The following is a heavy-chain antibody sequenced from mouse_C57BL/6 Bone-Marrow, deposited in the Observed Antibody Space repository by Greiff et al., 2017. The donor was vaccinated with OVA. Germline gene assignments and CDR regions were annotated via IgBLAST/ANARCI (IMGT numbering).Heavy chain of an antibody. J-gene: IGHJ2*01. CDR3: ARKEEGNYGYFDY. CDR2: IWSGGST. D-gene: IGHD2-1*01. V-gene: IGHV2-2*01. Sequence: VQGVESGPGLVQPSQSLSITCTVSGFSLTSYGVHWVRQSPGKGLEWLGVIWSGGSTDYNAAFISRLSISKDNSKSQVFFKMNSLQADDTAIYYCARKEEGNYGYFDYWGQGTTLTVSS. CDR1: GFSLTSYG.